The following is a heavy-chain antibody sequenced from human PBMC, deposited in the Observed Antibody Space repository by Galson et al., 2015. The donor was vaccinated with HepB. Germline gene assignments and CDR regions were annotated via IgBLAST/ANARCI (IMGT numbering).Heavy chain of an antibody. CDR2: ISYDGSNK. CDR3: AKDRRPSKVDYYYYYMDV. D-gene: IGHD2-15*01. Sequence: SLRLSCAASGFTFSSYAMHWVRQAPGKGLEWVAVISYDGSNKYYADSVKGRFTISRDNSKNTLYLQMNSLRAEDTAVYYCAKDRRPSKVDYYYYYMDVWGKGTTVTVSS. J-gene: IGHJ6*03. V-gene: IGHV3-30*04. CDR1: GFTFSSYA.